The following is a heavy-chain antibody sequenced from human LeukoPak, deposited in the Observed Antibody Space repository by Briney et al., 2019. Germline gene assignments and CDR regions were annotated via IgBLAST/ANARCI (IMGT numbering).Heavy chain of an antibody. CDR3: ATEGDTDDAFDT. Sequence: PGGSLRLSCEASGFTVSRNYMNWVRQAPGKGLEWVSLIYNTGGTYYADSVKGRFTISRDKSKNTLFLQMNSLRVDDTAVYYCATEGDTDDAFDTWGQGTMVTVSS. J-gene: IGHJ3*02. CDR1: GFTVSRNY. D-gene: IGHD2-21*01. V-gene: IGHV3-53*01. CDR2: IYNTGGT.